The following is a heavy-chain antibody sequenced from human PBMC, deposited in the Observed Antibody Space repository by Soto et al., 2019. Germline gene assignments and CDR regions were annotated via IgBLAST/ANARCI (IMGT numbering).Heavy chain of an antibody. V-gene: IGHV4-59*01. J-gene: IGHJ4*02. D-gene: IGHD5-18*01. CDR1: GGSISSYY. Sequence: QVQLQESGPGLVKPSETLSLTCTASGGSISSYYWRWIRQSPGQGLEWMGYIYSSGSTKYNPSVKSRVTISVDTSKTQFSLKLSSLTAADTAVYYCARGRVYTAMAVYYWGQGTLVSVSS. CDR3: ARGRVYTAMAVYY. CDR2: IYSSGST.